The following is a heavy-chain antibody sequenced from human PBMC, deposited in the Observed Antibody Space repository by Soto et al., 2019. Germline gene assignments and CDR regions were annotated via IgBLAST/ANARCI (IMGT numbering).Heavy chain of an antibody. J-gene: IGHJ6*02. D-gene: IGHD6-19*01. CDR3: AKVRYSSPMGYYYGMDV. CDR1: RVAFSKFI. CDR2: IIPIFGTA. Sequence: QAQLEQSGGEVKKPGSSVKVSCKASRVAFSKFIVTWVRQAPGLGLEWVGGIIPIFGTANYAQKCQGRVTISAVESTSTSYMEVNNLRSEDTAVYYCAKVRYSSPMGYYYGMDVWGQGTTVTVSS. V-gene: IGHV1-69*01.